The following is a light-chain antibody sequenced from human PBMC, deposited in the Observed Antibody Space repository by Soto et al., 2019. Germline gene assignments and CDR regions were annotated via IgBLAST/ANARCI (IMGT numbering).Light chain of an antibody. Sequence: EIVLTQSPATLSLSPGESATLSCRTSQSFSSNSLAWYQQKPGQAPRLLIYGASTRATGIPARFSGSGSGTEFTLTIGSLQSEDFAIYYCQQYHNWPLTLGGGTKVDI. CDR3: QQYHNWPLT. J-gene: IGKJ4*01. CDR2: GAS. V-gene: IGKV3-15*01. CDR1: QSFSSN.